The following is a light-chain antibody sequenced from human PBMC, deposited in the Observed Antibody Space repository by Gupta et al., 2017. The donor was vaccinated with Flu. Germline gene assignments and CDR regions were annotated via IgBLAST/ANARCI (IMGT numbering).Light chain of an antibody. J-gene: IGLJ1*01. Sequence: QSALTQPASVSGSPGQSITISCSGSSSDFGDYKSVSWYQQQPGKAPRLILFKASDRPAGGSNRFSGSKSDNAASLTISGLQADDEADYYCTSDGSSSTLFGTGTRVTVL. CDR3: TSDGSSSTL. CDR2: KAS. V-gene: IGLV2-14*03. CDR1: SSDFGDYKS.